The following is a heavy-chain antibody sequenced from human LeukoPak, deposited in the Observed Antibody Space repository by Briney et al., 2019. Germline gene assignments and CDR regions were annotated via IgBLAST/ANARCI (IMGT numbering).Heavy chain of an antibody. CDR3: ARGARRVVRGVISYYFDY. J-gene: IGHJ4*02. CDR1: GYTFTRNG. D-gene: IGHD3-10*01. V-gene: IGHV1-8*01. CDR2: MNPNSGNT. Sequence: ASVKVSCKASGYTFTRNGITWVRQAPGQGLEWMGWMNPNSGNTGYAQKFQGRVTMTRNTSISTAYMELSSLRSEDTAVYYCARGARRVVRGVISYYFDYWGQGTLVTVSS.